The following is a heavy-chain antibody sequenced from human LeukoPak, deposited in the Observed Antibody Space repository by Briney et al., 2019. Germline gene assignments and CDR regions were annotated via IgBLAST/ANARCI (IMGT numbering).Heavy chain of an antibody. CDR1: GGSISSSSYY. Sequence: TSETLSLTCTVSGGSISSSSYYWGWIRQPPGKGLEWIGSIYYSGSTYYNPSLKSRVTISVDTSKNQFSLKLSSVTAADTAVYYCASSGFYYDSRFWSQGTLVTVSS. CDR3: ASSGFYYDSRF. D-gene: IGHD3-22*01. CDR2: IYYSGST. J-gene: IGHJ4*02. V-gene: IGHV4-39*07.